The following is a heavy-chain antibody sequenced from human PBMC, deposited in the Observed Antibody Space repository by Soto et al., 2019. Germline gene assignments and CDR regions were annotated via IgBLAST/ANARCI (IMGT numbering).Heavy chain of an antibody. D-gene: IGHD2-15*01. Sequence: GGSLRLSCAASGFTFSTSNMHWVRQAPGKGLEWVSSISYSSTYIYYAASVKGRFTISRDNARNSLYLQMNSLTAEDTAVYYCARAYCSGGTCHLGFDYWGQGTRVTVSS. CDR2: ISYSSTYI. CDR1: GFTFSTSN. J-gene: IGHJ4*02. V-gene: IGHV3-21*06. CDR3: ARAYCSGGTCHLGFDY.